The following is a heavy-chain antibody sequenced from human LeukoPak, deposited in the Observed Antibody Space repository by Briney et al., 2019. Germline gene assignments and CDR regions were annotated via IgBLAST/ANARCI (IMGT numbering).Heavy chain of an antibody. Sequence: SETLSLTCTVSSRSISSSSYYWGWIRQPPGKGLEWLGSSYYSESTYYNPSLKSGVTISVDTSKNQFSLKLSSVTAADTAVYYCARVGFRYDFWSGYHNWFDPWGQGTLVTVSS. D-gene: IGHD3-3*01. CDR2: SYYSEST. J-gene: IGHJ5*02. V-gene: IGHV4-39*07. CDR1: SRSISSSSYY. CDR3: ARVGFRYDFWSGYHNWFDP.